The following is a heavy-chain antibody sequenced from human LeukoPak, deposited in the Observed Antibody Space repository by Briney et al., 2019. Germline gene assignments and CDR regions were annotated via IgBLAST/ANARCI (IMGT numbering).Heavy chain of an antibody. D-gene: IGHD5-12*01. V-gene: IGHV3-21*01. J-gene: IGHJ4*02. CDR2: ISSSNNYI. CDR3: ARASSGSYDY. Sequence: TGGSLRLSCAASGFTFSNYNMNWVRQAPGKGLEWVSSISSSNNYIYYADSVKGRFTISRDNAKNSLYLQMSSLRAEDTAVYYCARASSGSYDYWGQGNMVTVSS. CDR1: GFTFSNYN.